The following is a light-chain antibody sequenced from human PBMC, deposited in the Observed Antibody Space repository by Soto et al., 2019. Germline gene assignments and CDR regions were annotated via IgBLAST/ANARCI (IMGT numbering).Light chain of an antibody. CDR3: QQYDDWYT. J-gene: IGKJ2*01. CDR1: QSVSSK. V-gene: IGKV3-15*01. CDR2: GAS. Sequence: EIVMTQSPATLSVSPGERATLSCRASQSVSSKLAWYQQKPGQPPRLLIYGASTRATGIPARFSGSGSGTEFTLTLSSLQSEDFVVYYCQQYDDWYTFGQGTKVEIK.